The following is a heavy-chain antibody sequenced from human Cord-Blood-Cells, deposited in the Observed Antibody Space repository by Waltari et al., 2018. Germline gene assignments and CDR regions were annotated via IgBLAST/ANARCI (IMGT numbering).Heavy chain of an antibody. V-gene: IGHV3-23*01. D-gene: IGHD6-25*01. J-gene: IGHJ5*02. CDR3: AKEGIRLVYNWFDP. CDR1: GFTFRSYA. CDR2: ISGSGGST. Sequence: EVQLLESGGGLVQPGGSLRLSCAASGFTFRSYALSWVRQVPGKGLEWVSAISGSGGSTYYTDSVKGRFTISRDNSKNTLYLQMNSLRAEDTAVYYCAKEGIRLVYNWFDPWGQGTLVTVSS.